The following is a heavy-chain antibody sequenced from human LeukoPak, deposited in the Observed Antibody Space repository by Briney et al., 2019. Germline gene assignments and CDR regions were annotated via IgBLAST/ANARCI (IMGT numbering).Heavy chain of an antibody. V-gene: IGHV3-74*01. D-gene: IGHD5-24*01. Sequence: GGSLRLSCVASGFTFSSYWMHWVRQAPGKGLVWVSRINNDGSSTNYADSVKGRFTISRDNAKNTLYLQMHSLRAEDTAVYYCAREGDGYNDAFDIWGQGTMVTVSS. CDR3: AREGDGYNDAFDI. J-gene: IGHJ3*02. CDR2: INNDGSST. CDR1: GFTFSSYW.